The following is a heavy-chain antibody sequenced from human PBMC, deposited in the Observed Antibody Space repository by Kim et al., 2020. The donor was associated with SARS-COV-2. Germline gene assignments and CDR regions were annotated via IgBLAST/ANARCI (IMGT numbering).Heavy chain of an antibody. J-gene: IGHJ6*02. D-gene: IGHD6-6*01. CDR3: ARRPYYYYYYGMDV. V-gene: IGHV4-34*01. Sequence: SETLSLTCAVYGGSFSGYYWSWIRQPPGKGLEWIGEINHSGITNYNPSLKSRVTISVDTSKNQFSLKLSSVTAADTAVYYCARRPYYYYYYGMDVWGQGT. CDR2: INHSGIT. CDR1: GGSFSGYY.